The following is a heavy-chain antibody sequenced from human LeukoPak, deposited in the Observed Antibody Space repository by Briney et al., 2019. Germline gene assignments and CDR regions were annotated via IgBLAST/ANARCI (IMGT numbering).Heavy chain of an antibody. CDR2: IYYSGST. CDR1: GGSISRYY. J-gene: IGHJ5*02. D-gene: IGHD3-10*01. CDR3: ARLRRGCGELLFDP. Sequence: SETLSLTCTVSGGSISRYYWSWIRQPPGKGLEWIGYIYYSGSTNYNPSLKSRVTISVDTSKNQFSLKLSSVTAADTAVYYCARLRRGCGELLFDPWGQGTLVTVSS. V-gene: IGHV4-59*08.